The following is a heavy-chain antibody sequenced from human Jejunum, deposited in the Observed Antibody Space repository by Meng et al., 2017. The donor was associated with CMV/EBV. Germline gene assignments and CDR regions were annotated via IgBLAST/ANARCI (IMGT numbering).Heavy chain of an antibody. D-gene: IGHD2-21*02. Sequence: DAQLVASXXGVVQXGVSLRRCCVVSGLTFRSYWMHWVRQGPGKGLVWVARTNNDGSSTIYADSVKGRFTLSKDNAKNTLYLEMNSLRAEDTAVYYCARQSGDYKNYFDDWGQGTLVTVSS. CDR3: ARQSGDYKNYFDD. CDR1: GLTFRSYW. V-gene: IGHV3-74*01. CDR2: TNNDGSST. J-gene: IGHJ4*02.